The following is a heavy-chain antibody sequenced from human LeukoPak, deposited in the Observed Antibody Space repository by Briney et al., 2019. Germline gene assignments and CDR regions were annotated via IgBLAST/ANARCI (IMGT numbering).Heavy chain of an antibody. CDR2: IYYSGST. CDR1: GGSISSSSYY. CDR3: ARRYCTNGVCYRSGFDI. Sequence: SGTLSLTCTVSGGSISSSSYYWGWIRQPLGKGLEWIGSIYYSGSTYYNPSLKSRVTISADTSKNQFSLKLSSVTATDTAVYYCARRYCTNGVCYRSGFDIWGQGTMVTVSS. V-gene: IGHV4-39*01. J-gene: IGHJ3*02. D-gene: IGHD2-8*01.